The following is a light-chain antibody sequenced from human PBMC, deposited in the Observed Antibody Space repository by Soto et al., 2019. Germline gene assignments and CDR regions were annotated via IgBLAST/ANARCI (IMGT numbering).Light chain of an antibody. J-gene: IGKJ3*01. Sequence: DIQMTQSPSSLSASVGDRVSITCQASQDIRTSLSWFQQKPGRAPKLLIYGASYLETGVPSRFRGSGSGTDFTFTISSLQPEDIAPYYCQHCHNLPPFTFGPGTRVDVK. CDR1: QDIRTS. CDR3: QHCHNLPPFT. CDR2: GAS. V-gene: IGKV1-33*01.